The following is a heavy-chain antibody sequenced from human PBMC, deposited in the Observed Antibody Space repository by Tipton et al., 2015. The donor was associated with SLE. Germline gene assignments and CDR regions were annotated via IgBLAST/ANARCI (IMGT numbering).Heavy chain of an antibody. CDR3: ARDGFDYSSSSGYYYYMDV. CDR1: GFTFSSYN. Sequence: SLRLSCVASGFTFSSYNMNWVRQAPGKGLEWVSYISSSGSTIYYADSVKGRFTISRDNAKNSLYLQMNSLRAEDTAVYYCARDGFDYSSSSGYYYYMDVWGKGTTVTVSS. D-gene: IGHD6-6*01. V-gene: IGHV3-48*03. J-gene: IGHJ6*03. CDR2: ISSSGSTI.